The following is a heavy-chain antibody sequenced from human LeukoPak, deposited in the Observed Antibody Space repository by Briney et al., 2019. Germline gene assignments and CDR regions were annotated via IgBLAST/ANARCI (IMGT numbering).Heavy chain of an antibody. CDR3: AKLSSGNLYYFDY. J-gene: IGHJ4*02. CDR2: ISSSSSYI. CDR1: GFTFSSYS. Sequence: GGSLRLSCAASGFTFSSYSMNWVRQAPGKGLEWVSSISSSSSYIYYADSVKGRFTISRDNSKNTLYLQMNSLRAEDTAVYYCAKLSSGNLYYFDYWGQGTLVTVSS. D-gene: IGHD3-3*01. V-gene: IGHV3-21*04.